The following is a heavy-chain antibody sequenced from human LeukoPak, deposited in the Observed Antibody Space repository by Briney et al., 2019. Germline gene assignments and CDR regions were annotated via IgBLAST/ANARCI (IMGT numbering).Heavy chain of an antibody. CDR2: IYTSGNT. CDR3: ARGVHDYTNTALDY. J-gene: IGHJ4*02. Sequence: SETLSLTCTVSGGSISSYYWSWIRQPAGKGLEWIGRIYTSGNTNYNPSLKSRVTMSVDTSKNHFSLKLSSVTAADSAIYYCARGVHDYTNTALDYWGQGTLVTVSS. V-gene: IGHV4-4*07. D-gene: IGHD4-11*01. CDR1: GGSISSYY.